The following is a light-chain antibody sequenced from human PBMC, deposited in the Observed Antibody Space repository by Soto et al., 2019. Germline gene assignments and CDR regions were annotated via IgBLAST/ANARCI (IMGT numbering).Light chain of an antibody. CDR1: SSDVGGYNY. CDR3: SSYTSSSTVV. V-gene: IGLV2-14*03. CDR2: DVS. Sequence: QSALTQPASVSGSPGQSITISCTGTSSDVGGYNYVSWYQQHPDKAPKLMIYDVSNRPSEVSHRFSGSKSGNTASLTISGLQAEDEADYYCSSYTSSSTVVFGGGTKVTVL. J-gene: IGLJ3*02.